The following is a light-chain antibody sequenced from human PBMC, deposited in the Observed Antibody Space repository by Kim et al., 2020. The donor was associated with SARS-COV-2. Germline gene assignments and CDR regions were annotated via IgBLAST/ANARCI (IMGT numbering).Light chain of an antibody. CDR3: QKYYSTPQT. CDR1: QSVLYSSNNKNY. J-gene: IGKJ1*01. CDR2: WAS. Sequence: DIVMPQSPDSLAVSLGERATINCKSSQSVLYSSNNKNYLAWYQQKPGQPPKMLIYWASTRESGVPDRFSGSGSGTDFTLNISSLQAEDVAVYYCQKYYSTPQTFGQGTKVDIK. V-gene: IGKV4-1*01.